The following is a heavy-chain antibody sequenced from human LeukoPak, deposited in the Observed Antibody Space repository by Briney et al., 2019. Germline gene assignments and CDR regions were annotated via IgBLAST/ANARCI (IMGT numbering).Heavy chain of an antibody. J-gene: IGHJ3*02. CDR2: ISGTGGGT. CDR3: ARASSKQLAGYLPDGFDI. CDR1: GFTFIDCA. V-gene: IGHV3-23*01. D-gene: IGHD3-9*01. Sequence: GGSLRLSCAASGFTFIDCAMSWVRQAPGMGLEWVSAISGTGGGTYYADSVKGRFTISRDNAKNSLSLQMNSLRADDAAVYYCARASSKQLAGYLPDGFDIWGQGTMVTVSS.